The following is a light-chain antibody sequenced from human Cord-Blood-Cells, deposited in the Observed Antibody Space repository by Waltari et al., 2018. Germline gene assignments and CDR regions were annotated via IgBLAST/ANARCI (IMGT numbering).Light chain of an antibody. J-gene: IGLJ1*01. CDR1: SSDVGGYNY. Sequence: QSALTQPASVSGSPGQSLTISCTGTSSDVGGYNYFSWYQQHPGKAPKLMIYDVSNRPSGVSNRFSGSKSGNTAFLTISGLQAEDEADYYCSSYTSSSTYVFGTGTKVTVL. CDR3: SSYTSSSTYV. V-gene: IGLV2-14*01. CDR2: DVS.